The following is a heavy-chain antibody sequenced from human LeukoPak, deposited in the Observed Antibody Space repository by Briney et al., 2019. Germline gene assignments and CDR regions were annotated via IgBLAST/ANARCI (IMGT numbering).Heavy chain of an antibody. J-gene: IGHJ6*02. CDR1: GGSFSGYY. V-gene: IGHV4-34*01. D-gene: IGHD2-2*01. Sequence: PSETLSLTCAVYGGSFSGYYWSWIRQPPGKGLEWIGEINHSGSTNYNPSLKSRVTISVDTSKNQFSLKLSSVTAADTAVYYCARRAGIVVVPAAIQGGYYYYGMDVRGQGTTVTVSS. CDR3: ARRAGIVVVPAAIQGGYYYYGMDV. CDR2: INHSGST.